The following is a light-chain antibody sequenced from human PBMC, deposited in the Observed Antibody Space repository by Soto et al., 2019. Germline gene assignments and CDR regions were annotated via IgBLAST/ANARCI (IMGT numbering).Light chain of an antibody. J-gene: IGLJ3*02. CDR3: QTWGTGLLV. CDR2: LNSDGSH. Sequence: QLVLTQSPSASASLGASVKLTCTLSSGHSSYAIAWHQQQPEKGPRYLMKLNSDGSHSKGDGIPDRFSGSSSGAERYLTISSLQSYDEADYYCQTWGTGLLVFGGGTKLTVL. CDR1: SGHSSYA. V-gene: IGLV4-69*01.